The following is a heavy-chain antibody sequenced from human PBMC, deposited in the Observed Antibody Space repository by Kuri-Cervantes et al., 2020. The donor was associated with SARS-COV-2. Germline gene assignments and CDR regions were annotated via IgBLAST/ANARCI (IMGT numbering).Heavy chain of an antibody. D-gene: IGHD1-14*01. Sequence: SETLSLTCIISGGSISSSSYYWGWIRRPPGKVLEWIGSIYYSGSTYYNPSLKSRVTISVDTSKNQISLTLRSVTAADTAVYFCAQDAAGGYNWFDPWGPGTLVTVSS. J-gene: IGHJ5*02. CDR2: IYYSGST. CDR1: GGSISSSSYY. V-gene: IGHV4-39*07. CDR3: AQDAAGGYNWFDP.